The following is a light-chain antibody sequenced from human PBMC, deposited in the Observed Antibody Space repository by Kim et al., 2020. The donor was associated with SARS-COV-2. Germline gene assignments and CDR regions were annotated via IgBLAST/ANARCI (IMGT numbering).Light chain of an antibody. CDR3: GADHGSGSNFVSWV. CDR2: VGTGGIVG. J-gene: IGLJ3*02. Sequence: ELTQPPSASASLAASVTLTCTLSSGYSNYKVDWYQQRPGKGPRFVMRVGTGGIVGSKGDGIPDRFSVLGSGLNRYLTIKNIQEEDESDYHCGADHGSGSNFVSWVFGGGTQLTVL. V-gene: IGLV9-49*01. CDR1: SGYSNYK.